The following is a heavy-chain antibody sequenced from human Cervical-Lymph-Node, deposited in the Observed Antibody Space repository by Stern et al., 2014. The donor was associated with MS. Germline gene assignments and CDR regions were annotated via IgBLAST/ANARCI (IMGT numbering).Heavy chain of an antibody. V-gene: IGHV3-33*01. CDR3: AREGYCSSTSCYGSWFDP. CDR2: IWYDGSNK. D-gene: IGHD2-2*01. Sequence: VQLVESGGGVVQPGRSLRLSCAASGFTFSSYGMHWVRQAPGKGLERVAVIWYDGSNKYYADTVKGRFTISRDNSKNTLYLQMNSLRAEDTAVYYCAREGYCSSTSCYGSWFDPWGQGTLVTVSS. J-gene: IGHJ5*02. CDR1: GFTFSSYG.